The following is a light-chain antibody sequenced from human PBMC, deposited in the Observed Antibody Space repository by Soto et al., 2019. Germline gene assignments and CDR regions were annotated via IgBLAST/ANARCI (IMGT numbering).Light chain of an antibody. CDR3: QQRSNWPAT. J-gene: IGKJ1*01. CDR2: DAS. V-gene: IGKV3-11*01. CDR1: QSVSSY. Sequence: EIVLTQSPATLSLSPGERATLSCRASQSVSSYLAWYQQKPGQAPRLLIYDASNRATGIPARLSGSGSGTDFTLTISSLEPEDFAVYYCQQRSNWPATFGQGTKVEIK.